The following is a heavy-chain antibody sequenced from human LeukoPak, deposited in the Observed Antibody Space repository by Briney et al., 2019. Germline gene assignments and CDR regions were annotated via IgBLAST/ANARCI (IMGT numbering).Heavy chain of an antibody. D-gene: IGHD3-22*01. Sequence: PGGSLRLSCAASGFTVSSNYMSWVRQAPGKGLEWVSVIYSGGSTYYADSVKGRFTISRDNSKNTLYLQMNSLRAEDTAVYYCAKTLLYYYDSSGSTSFDYWGQGTLVTVSS. CDR3: AKTLLYYYDSSGSTSFDY. J-gene: IGHJ4*02. CDR1: GFTVSSNY. CDR2: IYSGGST. V-gene: IGHV3-53*01.